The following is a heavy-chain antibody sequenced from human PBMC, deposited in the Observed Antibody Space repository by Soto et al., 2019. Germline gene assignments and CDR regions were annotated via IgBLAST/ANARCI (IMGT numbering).Heavy chain of an antibody. V-gene: IGHV1-18*01. Sequence: ASVKVSCKASGYTFTSYGISWVRQAPGQGLEWMGWISAYNGNTNYAQKLQGRVTMTTDTSTSTAYMELRSLRSDDTAVYYCARDSGKDYYYYYYMDVWGKGTTVTVSS. CDR2: ISAYNGNT. CDR3: ARDSGKDYYYYYYMDV. J-gene: IGHJ6*03. CDR1: GYTFTSYG. D-gene: IGHD6-25*01.